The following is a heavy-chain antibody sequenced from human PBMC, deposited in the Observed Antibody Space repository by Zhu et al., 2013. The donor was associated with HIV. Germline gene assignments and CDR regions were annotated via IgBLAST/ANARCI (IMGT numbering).Heavy chain of an antibody. V-gene: IGHV1-46*01. J-gene: IGHJ3*01. CDR3: SRGGHDIVVAVGTFDV. CDR1: GFTFTSFY. CDR2: INPYSGAT. Sequence: VQFVQSGTEMKKLGASVKVSCKASGFTFTSFYLHWVRQVPGQGLEWMGEINPYSGATTYAQRFQGRLSLTADTSTNTVSMELGRLTFDDTAVYYCSRGGHDIVVAVGTFDVWGQGTLVTVSP. D-gene: IGHD2-15*01.